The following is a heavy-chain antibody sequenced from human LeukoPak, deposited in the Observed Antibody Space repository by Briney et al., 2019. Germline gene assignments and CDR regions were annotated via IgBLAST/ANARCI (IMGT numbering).Heavy chain of an antibody. D-gene: IGHD6-6*01. V-gene: IGHV4-59*01. Sequence: SETLSLTCTVSGGSISSYYWSWIRQPPGKGLEWIGYIYYSGSTNYNPSLKSRVTISVDTSKNQFSLKLSSVTAADTAVYYCARADSSSPYYYYYYMGVWGKGTTVTVSS. CDR3: ARADSSSPYYYYYYMGV. CDR2: IYYSGST. CDR1: GGSISSYY. J-gene: IGHJ6*03.